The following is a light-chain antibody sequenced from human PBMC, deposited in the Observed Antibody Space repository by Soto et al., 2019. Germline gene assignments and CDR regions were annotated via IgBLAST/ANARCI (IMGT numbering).Light chain of an antibody. CDR1: QTINSW. Sequence: DIQMTQSPSTLSASVGDRVTIACRASQTINSWLAWYQQKPGKAPKLLIYHVSTLESGVPSRFSGSGSGTEFTLTISSLQPDDFATYYCQQYNSFSTFGQGTKVEIK. CDR3: QQYNSFST. J-gene: IGKJ1*01. CDR2: HVS. V-gene: IGKV1-5*01.